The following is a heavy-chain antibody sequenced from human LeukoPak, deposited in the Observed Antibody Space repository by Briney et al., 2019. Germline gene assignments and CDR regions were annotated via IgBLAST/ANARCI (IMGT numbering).Heavy chain of an antibody. D-gene: IGHD3-10*01. CDR3: ARDGYGSGFGDYFDY. Sequence: ASVKVSCKASGYTFTSYYMHWVRQAPGQGLEWMGIINPSGGSTSYAQKFQGRVTMTRDTSTSTAYMELSSLRSEDTAVYYCARDGYGSGFGDYFDYWGQGTLVTVSS. V-gene: IGHV1-46*01. J-gene: IGHJ4*02. CDR1: GYTFTSYY. CDR2: INPSGGST.